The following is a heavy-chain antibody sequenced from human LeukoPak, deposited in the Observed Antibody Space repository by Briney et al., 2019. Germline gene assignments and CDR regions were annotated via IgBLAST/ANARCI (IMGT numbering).Heavy chain of an antibody. J-gene: IGHJ4*02. CDR3: ALAGRNYYDSSGYYYY. CDR2: IIPIFGTA. CDR1: GGTFSSYA. D-gene: IGHD3-22*01. Sequence: ASVKVSCXASGGTFSSYAISWVRQAPGQGLEWMGGIIPIFGTANYAQKFQGRVTITADESTSTAYMELSSLRSEDTAVYYCALAGRNYYDSSGYYYYWGQGTLVTVSS. V-gene: IGHV1-69*13.